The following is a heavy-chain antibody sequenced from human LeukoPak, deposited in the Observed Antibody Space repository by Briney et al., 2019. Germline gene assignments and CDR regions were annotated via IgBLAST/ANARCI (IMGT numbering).Heavy chain of an antibody. V-gene: IGHV4-39*07. CDR2: IYYSGST. Sequence: SETLSLTCTVSGGSISSSSYYWGWIRQPPGKGLEWIGSIYYSGSTYYNPSLKSRVTISVDTSKNQFSLKLSSVTAADTAVYYCARDKEDIVATPRTLWFDPWGQGTLVTVSS. J-gene: IGHJ5*02. CDR3: ARDKEDIVATPRTLWFDP. CDR1: GGSISSSSYY. D-gene: IGHD5-12*01.